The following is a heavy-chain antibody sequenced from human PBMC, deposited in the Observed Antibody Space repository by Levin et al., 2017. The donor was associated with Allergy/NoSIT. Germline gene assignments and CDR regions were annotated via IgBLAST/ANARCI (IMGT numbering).Heavy chain of an antibody. CDR2: INTNGGST. Sequence: PGGSLRLSCSASGFTFSSYAMHWVRQAPGKGLEYVSAINTNGGSTYYADSVKGRFTISRDNSKNTVYLQMSSLRPEDTAVYYCVKENTRGYYYHGMDVWGQGTTVTVSS. D-gene: IGHD2-2*01. V-gene: IGHV3-64D*06. CDR1: GFTFSSYA. J-gene: IGHJ6*02. CDR3: VKENTRGYYYHGMDV.